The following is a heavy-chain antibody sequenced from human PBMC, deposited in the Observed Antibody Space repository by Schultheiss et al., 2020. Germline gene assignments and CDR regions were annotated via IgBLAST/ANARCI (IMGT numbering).Heavy chain of an antibody. CDR1: GFTFSSYG. D-gene: IGHD3-9*01. Sequence: GESLKISCAASGFTFSSYGMHWVRQAPGKGLEWVAVISYDGSNKYFADSVKGRFTISRDNSKNTLYLQMNSLRAEDTAVYYCAKDRGLRYFDWLQVNWFDPWGQGTLVTVSS. J-gene: IGHJ5*02. CDR3: AKDRGLRYFDWLQVNWFDP. CDR2: ISYDGSNK. V-gene: IGHV3-30*18.